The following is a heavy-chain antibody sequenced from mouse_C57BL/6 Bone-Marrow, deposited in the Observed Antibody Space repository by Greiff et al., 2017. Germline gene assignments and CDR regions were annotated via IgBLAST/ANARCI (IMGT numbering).Heavy chain of an antibody. Sequence: QVQLQQPGAELVRPGTSVKLSCKASGYTFTSYWMHWVKQRPGQGLEWIGVIDPSDSYTHYNQKFKGKATLTVDTSSSTAYMQLSSLTSEDSAVYYCLLLRRGYWGQGTTLTVSS. CDR2: IDPSDSYT. CDR1: GYTFTSYW. D-gene: IGHD1-1*01. J-gene: IGHJ2*01. V-gene: IGHV1-59*01. CDR3: LLLRRGY.